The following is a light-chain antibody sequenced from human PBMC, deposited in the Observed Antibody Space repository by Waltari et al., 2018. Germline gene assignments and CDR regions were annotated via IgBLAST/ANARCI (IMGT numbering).Light chain of an antibody. J-gene: IGKJ3*01. V-gene: IGKV1-27*01. Sequence: DIQMTQSPSSLSASVGDRVTVTCRASRGINKELSWYQQKPGKAPTLLIYAASSLQTGVSSRFSGSGSGTDFTLTISSLQPEDVSPYYCQQDYTTPFTFGPGTKLDIK. CDR1: RGINKE. CDR3: QQDYTTPFT. CDR2: AAS.